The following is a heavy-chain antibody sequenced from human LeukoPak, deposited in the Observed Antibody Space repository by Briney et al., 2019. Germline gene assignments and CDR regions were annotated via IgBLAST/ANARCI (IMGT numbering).Heavy chain of an antibody. V-gene: IGHV3-9*03. CDR2: ISWNSGSI. Sequence: GRSLRLSCAASGFTFDDYAMHWVRQAPGKGLEWVSGISWNSGSIGYADSVKGRFTISRDNAKNSLYLQMNSLRAEDMALDYCAKDVYGGNSGYFDYWGQGTLVTVSS. CDR3: AKDVYGGNSGYFDY. D-gene: IGHD4-23*01. CDR1: GFTFDDYA. J-gene: IGHJ4*02.